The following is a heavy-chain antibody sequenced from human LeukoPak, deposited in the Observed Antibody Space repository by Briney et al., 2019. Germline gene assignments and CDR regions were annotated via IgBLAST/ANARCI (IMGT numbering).Heavy chain of an antibody. V-gene: IGHV4-34*01. Sequence: PSEILSLTCAVYGGSFSGYYWSWIRQPPGKGLEWIGEINHSGSTNYNPSLKSRVTISVDTSKNQFSLKLSSVTAADTAVYYYASRIAARLPSYYYYGMDVWGQGTTVTVSS. J-gene: IGHJ6*02. CDR3: ASRIAARLPSYYYYGMDV. CDR2: INHSGST. D-gene: IGHD6-6*01. CDR1: GGSFSGYY.